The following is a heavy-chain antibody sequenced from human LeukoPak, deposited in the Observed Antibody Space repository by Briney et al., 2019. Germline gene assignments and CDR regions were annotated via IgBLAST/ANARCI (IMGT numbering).Heavy chain of an antibody. V-gene: IGHV7-4-1*02. CDR3: ARDRLDYYDSSGYTLSDAFDI. Sequence: ASVKVSCKASGYTFTSYVMNWVRQAPGQGLEWMGWINTNTGNPTYAQGFTGRFVFSLDTSVSTAYLQISSLKAEDTAVYYCARDRLDYYDSSGYTLSDAFDIWGQGTMVTVSS. CDR2: INTNTGNP. CDR1: GYTFTSYV. D-gene: IGHD3-22*01. J-gene: IGHJ3*02.